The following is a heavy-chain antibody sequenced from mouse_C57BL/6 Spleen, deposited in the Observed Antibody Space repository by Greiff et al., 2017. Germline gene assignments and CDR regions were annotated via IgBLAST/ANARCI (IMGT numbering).Heavy chain of an antibody. J-gene: IGHJ1*03. D-gene: IGHD2-5*01. Sequence: EVKLMESGGGLVKPGGSLKLSCAASGFTFSDYGMHWVRQAPEKGLEWVAYISSGSSTIYYADTVKGRFTISRDNAKNTLFLQMTSLRSEDTAMYYCARRDSNEYFDVWGTGTTVTVSS. CDR3: ARRDSNEYFDV. CDR1: GFTFSDYG. V-gene: IGHV5-17*01. CDR2: ISSGSSTI.